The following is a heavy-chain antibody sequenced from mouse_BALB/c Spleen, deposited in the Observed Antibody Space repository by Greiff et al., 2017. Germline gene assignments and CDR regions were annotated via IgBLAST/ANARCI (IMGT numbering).Heavy chain of an antibody. Sequence: EVKLQESGAELVRPGALVKLSCKASGFNIKDYYMHWVKQRPEQGLEWIGWIDPENGNTIYDPKFQGKASITADTSSNTAYLQLSSLTSEDTAVYYCAVYYYGSRYFDVWGAGTTVTVSS. V-gene: IGHV14-1*02. CDR1: GFNIKDYY. J-gene: IGHJ1*01. CDR3: AVYYYGSRYFDV. CDR2: IDPENGNT. D-gene: IGHD1-1*01.